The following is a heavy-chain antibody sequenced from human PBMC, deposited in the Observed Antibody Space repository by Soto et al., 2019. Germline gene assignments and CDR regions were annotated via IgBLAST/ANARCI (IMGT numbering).Heavy chain of an antibody. D-gene: IGHD3-22*01. J-gene: IGHJ5*02. CDR3: ARNYYDSSGIDP. V-gene: IGHV4-34*01. CDR1: GGSFSGYY. CDR2: INHSGST. Sequence: SETLSLTCAVYGGSFSGYYWSWIRQPPGKGLEWIGEINHSGSTNYNPSLKSRVTISVDTSKNQFSLKLSSVTAADTAVYYCARNYYDSSGIDPWGQGTLVTVSS.